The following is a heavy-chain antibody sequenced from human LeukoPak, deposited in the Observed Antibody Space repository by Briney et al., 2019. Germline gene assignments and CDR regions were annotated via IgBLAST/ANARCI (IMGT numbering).Heavy chain of an antibody. V-gene: IGHV3-7*03. D-gene: IGHD2-2*01. Sequence: GGSLRLSRTASGFTFSTNWMAWVRQAPGKGLEWVANIKEDGSETYYVDSVKGRFTISRDNAKNSVYLQMSSLRAEDTAVYYCARDPDCPTTSCFDYWGQGTLVTVSS. CDR2: IKEDGSET. CDR3: ARDPDCPTTSCFDY. J-gene: IGHJ4*02. CDR1: GFTFSTNW.